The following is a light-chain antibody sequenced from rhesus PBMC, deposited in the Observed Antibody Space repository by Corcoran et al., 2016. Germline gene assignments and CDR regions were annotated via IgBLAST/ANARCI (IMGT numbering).Light chain of an antibody. V-gene: IGKV1-74*01. CDR3: QHGYGTPYS. Sequence: DIQMTQSTSSLSASVGDRVTITCRASENVNNYLNWYQQKPGKAPKLLIYKASTLQSGVPSRFSGSGSGTDYTFTISSLQPEDVATYYCQHGYGTPYSFGQGTKVEIK. J-gene: IGKJ2*01. CDR1: ENVNNY. CDR2: KAS.